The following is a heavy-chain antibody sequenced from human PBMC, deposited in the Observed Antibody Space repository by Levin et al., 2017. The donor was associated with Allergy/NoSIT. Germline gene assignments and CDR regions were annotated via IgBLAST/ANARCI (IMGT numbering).Heavy chain of an antibody. CDR1: GGSVYSANYY. D-gene: IGHD1-7*01. V-gene: IGHV4-61*01. Sequence: ESLKISCTVSGGSVYSANYYWTWIRQSPGRGLEWIGYIYYSGTTKYNPSLKSRLTMSVDMAKNQFYLNLSSATAADTALYFCARATGGETPGWNSDYFDYWGQGTLVTVSS. CDR2: IYYSGTT. J-gene: IGHJ4*02. CDR3: ARATGGETPGWNSDYFDY.